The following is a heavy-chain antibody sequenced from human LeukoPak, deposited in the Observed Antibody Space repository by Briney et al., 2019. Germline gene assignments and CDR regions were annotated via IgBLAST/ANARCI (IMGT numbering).Heavy chain of an antibody. Sequence: SVKVSCKASGGTFSSYAISWVRQAPGQGLEWMGGIIPIYGTPHSAQKFQGRVTITTDESTSTAFMDLSSLRSEDTAVYYCARGKLGYYYYHMDAWGKGTTVTVSS. CDR2: IIPIYGTP. CDR3: ARGKLGYYYYHMDA. CDR1: GGTFSSYA. V-gene: IGHV1-69*05. D-gene: IGHD3-3*02. J-gene: IGHJ6*03.